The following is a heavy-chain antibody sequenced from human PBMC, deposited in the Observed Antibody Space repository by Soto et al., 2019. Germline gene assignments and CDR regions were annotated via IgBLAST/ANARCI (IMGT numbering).Heavy chain of an antibody. D-gene: IGHD6-6*01. V-gene: IGHV1-69*08. CDR1: GGTISTHV. CDR3: ARGWQQVVSFDY. J-gene: IGHJ4*02. Sequence: QVHLVQSGAEVKKPGSSVKVSCKISGGTISTHVINWVRQAPGQGLEWMGRIIPALGAADYAQKFQDRLMITADKSTCTAYIEPSSLRAGDTAVYYCARGWQQVVSFDYWGQGTLVAVSS. CDR2: IIPALGAA.